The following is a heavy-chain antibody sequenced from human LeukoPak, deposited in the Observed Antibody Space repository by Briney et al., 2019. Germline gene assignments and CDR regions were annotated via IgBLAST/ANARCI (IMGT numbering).Heavy chain of an antibody. D-gene: IGHD3-22*01. J-gene: IGHJ5*02. Sequence: PGGSLRLSCAASGFTFSSYAMSWVRQAPGKGLEWVSAISVSGGSTYYADSVKGRFTISRDNSKNTLYLQMNSLRAEDTAVYYCARVHYDSSGYYYSGEGAFNWFDPWGQGTLVTVSS. CDR2: ISVSGGST. V-gene: IGHV3-23*01. CDR3: ARVHYDSSGYYYSGEGAFNWFDP. CDR1: GFTFSSYA.